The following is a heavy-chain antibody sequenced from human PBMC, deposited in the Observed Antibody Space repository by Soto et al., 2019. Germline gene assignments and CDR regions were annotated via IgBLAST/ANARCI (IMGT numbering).Heavy chain of an antibody. V-gene: IGHV4-34*01. CDR1: GGSFSGYY. Sequence: SETLSLTCAVYGGSFSGYYWSWIRQPPGKGLEWIGEINHSGSTNYNPSLKSRVTISVDTSKNQFSLKLSSVTAADTAVYYCARSSKFPPKPRFYFWSGYYKNWFYSWGQGTLVPVSS. D-gene: IGHD3-3*01. CDR2: INHSGST. CDR3: ARSSKFPPKPRFYFWSGYYKNWFYS. J-gene: IGHJ5*01.